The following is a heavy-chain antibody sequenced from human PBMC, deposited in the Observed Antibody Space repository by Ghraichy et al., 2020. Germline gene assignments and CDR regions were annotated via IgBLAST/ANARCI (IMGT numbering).Heavy chain of an antibody. CDR3: ARGGQLWKGNYYYYGMDV. J-gene: IGHJ6*02. D-gene: IGHD5-18*01. V-gene: IGHV4-39*07. Sequence: SETLSLTCTVSGGSISSSSYYWGWIRQPPGKGLEWIGSIYYSGSTNYNPSLKSRVTISVDTSKNQFSLKLSSVTAADTAVYYCARGGQLWKGNYYYYGMDVWGQWTTVTVSS. CDR1: GGSISSSSYY. CDR2: IYYSGST.